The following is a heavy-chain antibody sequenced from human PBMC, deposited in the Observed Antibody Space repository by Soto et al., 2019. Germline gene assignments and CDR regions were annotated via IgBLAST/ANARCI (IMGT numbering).Heavy chain of an antibody. Sequence: QVQLVESGGGLVKPGGSLRLSCAASGFTFSDYYMSWIRQAPGKELEWVSYISSSGRHMFYADSVKGQFTISRDNAKNSLYLQMKSLRAEDTAVYYCARVYCSTTSCYGDVWGQGTTVTVSS. D-gene: IGHD2-2*01. CDR1: GFTFSDYY. V-gene: IGHV3-11*01. CDR3: ARVYCSTTSCYGDV. J-gene: IGHJ6*02. CDR2: ISSSGRHM.